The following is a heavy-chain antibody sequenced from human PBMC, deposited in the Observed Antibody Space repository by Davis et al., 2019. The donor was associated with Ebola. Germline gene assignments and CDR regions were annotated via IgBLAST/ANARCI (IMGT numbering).Heavy chain of an antibody. CDR3: ARSHSDWLLPFDY. Sequence: ESLKISCAASGFTFSDYYMNWVRQAPGKGLEWIGEIYHDGNTHYNPSLKSRVTISVDMSKNQFSLRLSSVTAADTAVYYCARSHSDWLLPFDYWGQGTLATVSS. V-gene: IGHV4-34*01. D-gene: IGHD3-9*01. CDR1: GFTFSDYY. CDR2: IYHDGNT. J-gene: IGHJ4*02.